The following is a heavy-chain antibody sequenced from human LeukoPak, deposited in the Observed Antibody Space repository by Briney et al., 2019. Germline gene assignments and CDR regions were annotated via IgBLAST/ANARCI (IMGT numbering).Heavy chain of an antibody. Sequence: PSETLSLTCTVSGGSISSYYWSWIRQPPGKGLEWIGYIYYSGSTNYNPSLKSRVTISVDTSKNQFSLKLSSVTAADTAVYYCARGPTEYSSGWYDFWGQGTLVTVSS. V-gene: IGHV4-59*01. CDR1: GGSISSYY. CDR3: ARGPTEYSSGWYDF. CDR2: IYYSGST. D-gene: IGHD6-19*01. J-gene: IGHJ5*01.